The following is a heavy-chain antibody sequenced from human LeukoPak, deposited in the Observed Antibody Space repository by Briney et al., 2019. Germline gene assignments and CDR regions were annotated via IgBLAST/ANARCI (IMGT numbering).Heavy chain of an antibody. V-gene: IGHV4-59*06. CDR3: ARDQAGASGSYSEYYFDY. J-gene: IGHJ4*02. D-gene: IGHD1-26*01. CDR2: IYYSGST. Sequence: SETLSLTCAVYGGSISSYYWSWIRQPPGKGLEWIGYIYYSGSTYYNPSLKSRVTISVDTSKNQFSLKLSSVTAADTAVYYCARDQAGASGSYSEYYFDYWGQGTLVTVSS. CDR1: GGSISSYY.